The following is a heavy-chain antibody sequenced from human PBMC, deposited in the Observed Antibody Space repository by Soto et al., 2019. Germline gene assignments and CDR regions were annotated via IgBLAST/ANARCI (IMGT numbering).Heavy chain of an antibody. D-gene: IGHD3-10*01. Sequence: QLQLQESGSELVKPSQTLSLTCAVSGGAISSGGYSWSWIRQPPGKGLEWIGYIYHSGSTYYNPSLKSRVTISVDRSKNQFSLKLSSVTAADTAVYYCAAGSGLPRYYWGQGTLVTVSS. CDR2: IYHSGST. CDR1: GGAISSGGYS. J-gene: IGHJ4*02. V-gene: IGHV4-30-2*01. CDR3: AAGSGLPRYY.